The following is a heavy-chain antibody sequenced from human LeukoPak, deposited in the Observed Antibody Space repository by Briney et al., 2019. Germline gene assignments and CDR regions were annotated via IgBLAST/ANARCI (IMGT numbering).Heavy chain of an antibody. Sequence: SVKVSFKASGGTFISYAISWVRQAPGQGLEWMGGIIPIFGTANYAQKFQGRVTITTDESTSTAYMELSSLRSEDTAVYYCASSLVVITSPFDYWGQGTLVTVSS. CDR1: GGTFISYA. V-gene: IGHV1-69*05. CDR2: IIPIFGTA. D-gene: IGHD3-22*01. J-gene: IGHJ4*02. CDR3: ASSLVVITSPFDY.